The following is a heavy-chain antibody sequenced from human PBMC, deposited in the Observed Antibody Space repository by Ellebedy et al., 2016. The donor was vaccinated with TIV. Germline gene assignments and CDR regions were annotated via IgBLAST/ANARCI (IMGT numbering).Heavy chain of an antibody. CDR1: GYTLSKMG. V-gene: IGHV1-18*01. Sequence: ASVKVSCXTSGYTLSKMGVSWVRLAPGRGLEWMGWISGYNGNTKYTQKLQGRVTMTADTSTRTAYMELRSLTSDDTAVYYCATDPVYGGNAVLNHWGQGTLVSVSS. D-gene: IGHD4-23*01. CDR3: ATDPVYGGNAVLNH. CDR2: ISGYNGNT. J-gene: IGHJ4*02.